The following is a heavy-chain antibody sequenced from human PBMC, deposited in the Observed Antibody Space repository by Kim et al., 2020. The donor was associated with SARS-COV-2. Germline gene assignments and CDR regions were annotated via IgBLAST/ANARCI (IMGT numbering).Heavy chain of an antibody. CDR3: TTVLYYDSSGYSRVDY. V-gene: IGHV3-15*01. D-gene: IGHD3-22*01. J-gene: IGHJ4*02. Sequence: GGSLRLSCAASGFTFSNAWMSWVRQAPGKGLEWVGRIKSKTDGGTTDYAAPVKGRFTISRDDSKNTLYLQMNSPKTEDTAVYYCTTVLYYDSSGYSRVDYWGQGTLVTVSS. CDR1: GFTFSNAW. CDR2: IKSKTDGGTT.